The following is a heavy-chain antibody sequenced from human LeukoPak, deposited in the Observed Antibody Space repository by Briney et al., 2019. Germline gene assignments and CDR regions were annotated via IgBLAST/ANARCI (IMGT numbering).Heavy chain of an antibody. V-gene: IGHV3-48*03. CDR2: ISSSGSTI. CDR3: ARRRLNYGGNSVDY. Sequence: GGSLRLSCAASGFTFSSYEMNWVRQAPGKGLEWVSYISSSGSTIYYADSVKGQFTISRDNAKNSLYLQMNSLRAEDTAVYYCARRRLNYGGNSVDYWGQGTLVTVSS. CDR1: GFTFSSYE. D-gene: IGHD4-23*01. J-gene: IGHJ4*02.